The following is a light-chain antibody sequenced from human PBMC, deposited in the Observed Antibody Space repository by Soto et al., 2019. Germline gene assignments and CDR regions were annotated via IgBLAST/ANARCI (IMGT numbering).Light chain of an antibody. J-gene: IGKJ1*01. CDR2: GAS. CDR1: QSVSSN. CDR3: QQYHNWPPWT. V-gene: IGKV3-15*01. Sequence: EIVMTQSPATLSVSPGERATLSCRASQSVSSNLAWYQQKPGQAPRLLIYGASTRATGIPARFSGSGSGTDVTLTLSSLQSEDLAVYYCQQYHNWPPWTFGQGTKVEIK.